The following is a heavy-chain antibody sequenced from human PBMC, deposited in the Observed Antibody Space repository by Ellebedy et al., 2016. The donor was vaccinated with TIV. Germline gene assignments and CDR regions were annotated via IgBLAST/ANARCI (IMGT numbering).Heavy chain of an antibody. Sequence: GESLKISCAASGFTFSSYGMHWVRQAPGEGLEWVAVISYDGSDKYYADFVTGRFTLSRDNSKNTLYLQMNSLRDEDTAVYYCAKGEGGSYWKWGQGTLVTVSS. CDR3: AKGEGGSYWK. CDR1: GFTFSSYG. V-gene: IGHV3-30*18. CDR2: ISYDGSDK. D-gene: IGHD1-26*01. J-gene: IGHJ4*02.